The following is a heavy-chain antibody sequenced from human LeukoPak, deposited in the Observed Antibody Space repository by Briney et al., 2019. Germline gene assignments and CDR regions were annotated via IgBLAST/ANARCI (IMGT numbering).Heavy chain of an antibody. J-gene: IGHJ5*02. D-gene: IGHD6-13*01. CDR3: AQSLGSSDWMGDWFDR. CDR2: IYYTGRT. V-gene: IGHV4-39*01. CDR1: GGSISSSGHS. Sequence: SETLSLTCTVSGGSISSSGHSWGWIRHPPGKGLEWTGTIYYTGRTYYYPSLKSRVTISVDTSKNQFSLRLSSVTAADTAVYYCAQSLGSSDWMGDWFDRWGQGMLVTVSS.